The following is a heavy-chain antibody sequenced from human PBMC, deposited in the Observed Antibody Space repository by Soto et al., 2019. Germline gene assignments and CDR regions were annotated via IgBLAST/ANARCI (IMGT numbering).Heavy chain of an antibody. CDR2: INHSGVT. D-gene: IGHD6-19*01. V-gene: IGHV4-34*01. Sequence: SETLSLTCTVSGGSSSSYYWSWIRQPPGKGLEWIGEINHSGVTNYKPSLKRRVTISVDTSKNQFSLQLKSVTAADTALYYCARFSGSYYYAMDVWGQGSTVTVSS. CDR3: ARFSGSYYYAMDV. J-gene: IGHJ6*02. CDR1: GGSSSSYY.